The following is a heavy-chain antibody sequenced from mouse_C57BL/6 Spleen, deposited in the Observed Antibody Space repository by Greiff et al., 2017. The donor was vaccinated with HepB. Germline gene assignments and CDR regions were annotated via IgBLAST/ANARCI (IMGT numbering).Heavy chain of an antibody. D-gene: IGHD1-1*01. CDR2: ISSGSSTI. CDR1: GFTFSDYG. J-gene: IGHJ1*03. Sequence: EVKLQESGGGLVKPGGSLKLSCAASGFTFSDYGMHWVRQAPEKGLEWVAYISSGSSTIYYADTVKGRFTISRDNAKNTLFLQMTSLRSEDTAMYYCARGPYYYGGSYWYFDVWGTGTTVTVSS. V-gene: IGHV5-17*01. CDR3: ARGPYYYGGSYWYFDV.